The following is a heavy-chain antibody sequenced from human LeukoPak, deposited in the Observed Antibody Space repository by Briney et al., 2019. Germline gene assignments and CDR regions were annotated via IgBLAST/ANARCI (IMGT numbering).Heavy chain of an antibody. V-gene: IGHV4-59*11. CDR3: ARAYDDDYYYYLDV. Sequence: SETLSLTCTVSGGSISSHYWSWIRQPPGKGLEWIGQVYHSGTTNYNPSRKSRVTISVDTSKNQFYLKLTTVTAADTAVYYCARAYDDDYYYYLDVWGKGTTVTVSS. CDR1: GGSISSHY. CDR2: VYHSGTT. J-gene: IGHJ6*03. D-gene: IGHD3-3*01.